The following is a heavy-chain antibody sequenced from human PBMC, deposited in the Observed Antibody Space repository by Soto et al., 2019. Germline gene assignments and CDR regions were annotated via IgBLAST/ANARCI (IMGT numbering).Heavy chain of an antibody. CDR1: GFIFSDFT. V-gene: IGHV3-21*01. Sequence: EVQLVESGGGLVKPGGSLRLSCAVSGFIFSDFTMNWVRQAPGKGLELVASIGSSGGNSFYADSVKGRFIISRDNAKTSLDLQINRLRAEDTAVYYCAREKRHNSLGGRFGMDVWGKGTTVTVS. J-gene: IGHJ6*04. CDR2: IGSSGGNS. D-gene: IGHD1-1*01. CDR3: AREKRHNSLGGRFGMDV.